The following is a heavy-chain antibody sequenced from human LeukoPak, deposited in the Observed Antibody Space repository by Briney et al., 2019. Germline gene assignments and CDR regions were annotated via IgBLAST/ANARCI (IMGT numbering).Heavy chain of an antibody. CDR2: ISYDGSNE. V-gene: IGHV3-30*04. CDR1: GFTFSSYV. CDR3: ARDLHY. J-gene: IGHJ4*02. Sequence: GGSLRLSCAASGFTFSSYVMHWVRQAPGKGLEWVAIISYDGSNEYYADSVKGRFTISRDNSKNTLYLQMNSLRAADTAVYYCARDLHYWGQGTLVTVSS.